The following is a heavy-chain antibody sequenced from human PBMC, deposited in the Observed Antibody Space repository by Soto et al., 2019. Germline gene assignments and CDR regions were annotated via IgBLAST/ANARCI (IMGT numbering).Heavy chain of an antibody. CDR1: GASISSFN. V-gene: IGHV4-4*07. D-gene: IGHD6-13*01. CDR2: LNIAGTI. J-gene: IGHJ4*02. CDR3: ARDRGEYTSSWFWYSSH. Sequence: SETLSLPCSVSGASISSFNWNWVRQPAGKGPEWVGRLNIAGTINYNPSLRSRITMSMDTSKNQISLHLRYVTAADTAIYYCARDRGEYTSSWFWYSSHWGQGTLVTVSS.